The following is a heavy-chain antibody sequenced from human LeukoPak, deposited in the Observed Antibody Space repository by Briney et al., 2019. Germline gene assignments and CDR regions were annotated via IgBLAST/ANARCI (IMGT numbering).Heavy chain of an antibody. Sequence: PGGSLRLSCAASGFTFSSYEMNWVRQAPGKGLEWVSVIYSGGSTYYAEPVKGRFTISRDNSKNTVFLQMNSLRAEDTAVYYCARNYGDYVYTLGYWGQGTLVTVSS. CDR1: GFTFSSYE. J-gene: IGHJ4*02. CDR2: IYSGGST. D-gene: IGHD4-17*01. V-gene: IGHV3-53*01. CDR3: ARNYGDYVYTLGY.